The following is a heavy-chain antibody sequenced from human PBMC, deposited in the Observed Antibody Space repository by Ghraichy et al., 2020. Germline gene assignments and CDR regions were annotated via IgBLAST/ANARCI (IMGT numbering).Heavy chain of an antibody. J-gene: IGHJ4*02. CDR3: ARLDTSVIGFDH. D-gene: IGHD5-18*01. CDR1: GGSISSDGYT. Sequence: SQTLSLTCAVSGGSISSDGYTWGWIRQPPGKGLEWIGYIYPGGNTYYRPSLKSRVTISVDTSKNQFSLKLTSVTAADTVVYYCARLDTSVIGFDHWGQGTLVTVSS. CDR2: IYPGGNT. V-gene: IGHV4-30-2*01.